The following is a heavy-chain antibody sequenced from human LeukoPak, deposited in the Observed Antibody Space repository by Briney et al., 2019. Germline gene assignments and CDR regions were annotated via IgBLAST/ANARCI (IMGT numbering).Heavy chain of an antibody. CDR1: GFTFSSYE. CDR3: ASVPSPPAASWGGAFYYYYGMDV. V-gene: IGHV3-48*03. D-gene: IGHD2-2*01. Sequence: GGSLRLSCAASGFTFSSYEMNWVRQAPGEGLEWVSYISSSGSTIYYADSVKGRFTISRDNAKNSLYLQMNSLRAEDTAVYYCASVPSPPAASWGGAFYYYYGMDVWGQGTTVTVSS. CDR2: ISSSGSTI. J-gene: IGHJ6*02.